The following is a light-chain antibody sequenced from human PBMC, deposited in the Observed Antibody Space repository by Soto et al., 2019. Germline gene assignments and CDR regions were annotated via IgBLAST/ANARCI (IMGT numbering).Light chain of an antibody. CDR3: QQYNSYSRT. Sequence: DIQMTQSPSTLSASVGDRVTITCRANQSISTWLAWYQQEPGKAPKLLIYKASHLDSGVPSRFSGSGSGTEFTLTMSSLQPDDFATYYCQQYNSYSRTFGQGTKVEIK. CDR1: QSISTW. J-gene: IGKJ1*01. V-gene: IGKV1-5*03. CDR2: KAS.